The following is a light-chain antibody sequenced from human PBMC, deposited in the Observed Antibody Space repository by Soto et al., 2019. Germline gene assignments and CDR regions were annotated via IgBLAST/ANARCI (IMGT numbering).Light chain of an antibody. J-gene: IGKJ1*01. V-gene: IGKV3-20*01. CDR1: QSVSSSN. CDR2: GAS. CDR3: QQYGSSGT. Sequence: PGEIATLSCMASQSVSSSNFAWYQQKPAQAPRLLIYGASRRAPGIPERFSGSGSGTDFTLTISRLEPEDFAVYYCQQYGSSGTFGQGTKVDIK.